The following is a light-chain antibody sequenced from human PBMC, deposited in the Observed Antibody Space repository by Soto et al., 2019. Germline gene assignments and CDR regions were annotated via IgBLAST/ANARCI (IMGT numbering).Light chain of an antibody. CDR2: AAS. CDR3: QQCYSSPRT. CDR1: QSISSY. J-gene: IGKJ1*01. V-gene: IGKV1-39*01. Sequence: DIQMTQSPSTLSASVGDRVTITCRASQSISSYLNWYQQKLGRAPTLLIYAASSLQSGVPSRFSGGGSGTHFTLTIISLQPEDFAMYFCQQCYSSPRTFGQGTKVDNK.